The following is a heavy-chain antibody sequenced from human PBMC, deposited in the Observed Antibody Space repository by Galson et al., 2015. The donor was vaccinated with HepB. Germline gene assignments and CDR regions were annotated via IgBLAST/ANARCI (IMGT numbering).Heavy chain of an antibody. V-gene: IGHV1-2*06. CDR1: GYTFTGYF. CDR3: ARTTSARGYWFDP. Sequence: SVKVSCKASGYTFTGYFIHWVRQAPGQGPEWMGRINPNTGDTNYAQKFQGRVTMTRDTSISTAYMELSRLRSDDTATYYCARTTSARGYWFDPWGQGTLVTVSS. J-gene: IGHJ5*02. D-gene: IGHD1-1*01. CDR2: INPNTGDT.